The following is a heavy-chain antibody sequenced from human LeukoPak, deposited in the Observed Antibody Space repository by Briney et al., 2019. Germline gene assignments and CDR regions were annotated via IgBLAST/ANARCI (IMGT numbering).Heavy chain of an antibody. Sequence: GGSLRLSCAASGFTFSSHGMNWVRQAPGKGLEWVSGISGSGDTTYYADSVKGRFTISRDNSKNTLYLQMNSLRVEDTAVFYCAKEDAWLQYNYWGQGTLVTVPS. CDR1: GFTFSSHG. CDR2: ISGSGDTT. CDR3: AKEDAWLQYNY. D-gene: IGHD5-24*01. V-gene: IGHV3-23*01. J-gene: IGHJ4*02.